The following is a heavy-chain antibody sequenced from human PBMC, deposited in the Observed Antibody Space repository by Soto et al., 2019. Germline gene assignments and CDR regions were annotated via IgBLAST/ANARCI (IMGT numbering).Heavy chain of an antibody. Sequence: ASVKGSCKASGYTFTRYGVSWVRQAPGQGLEWMGWISAYNGNTNYAQKLQGRVTMTTDTSTSTAYMELRSLRSDDTAVYYCARTYYDILHKSDYWGQGSLVTVSS. CDR3: ARTYYDILHKSDY. D-gene: IGHD3-9*01. CDR1: GYTFTRYG. CDR2: ISAYNGNT. J-gene: IGHJ4*02. V-gene: IGHV1-18*01.